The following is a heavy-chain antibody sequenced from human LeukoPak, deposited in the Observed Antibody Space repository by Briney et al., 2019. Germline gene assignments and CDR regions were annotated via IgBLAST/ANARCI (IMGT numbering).Heavy chain of an antibody. CDR2: VSRNGDNT. D-gene: IGHD1-26*01. J-gene: IGHJ4*02. CDR1: GFTLNDYA. Sequence: GGSLRLSCAASGFTLNDYAINWVRQAPGKGLDWVSAVSRNGDNTYYADSVKGRFTISRDNSRNMVYLEMSSLTAEDTAVYYCAKVGATAPYFDYWGQGTLVTVSS. V-gene: IGHV3-23*01. CDR3: AKVGATAPYFDY.